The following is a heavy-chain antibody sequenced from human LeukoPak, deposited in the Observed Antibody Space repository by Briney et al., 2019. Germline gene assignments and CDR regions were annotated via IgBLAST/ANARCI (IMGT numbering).Heavy chain of an antibody. Sequence: SETLSLTCAVYGGTFSGYYLSWIRQPPGKGLEWIGEINHSGSTNYDPSLKSRVTISVYTSKNQFSLKLSSVTAADTAVYYCARGGIQLWLSRDYYFDYWGQGTLVTVSS. V-gene: IGHV4-34*01. CDR3: ARGGIQLWLSRDYYFDY. J-gene: IGHJ4*02. CDR1: GGTFSGYY. D-gene: IGHD5-18*01. CDR2: INHSGST.